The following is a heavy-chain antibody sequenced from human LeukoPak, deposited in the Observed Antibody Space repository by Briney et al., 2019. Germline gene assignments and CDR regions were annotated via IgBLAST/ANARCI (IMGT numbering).Heavy chain of an antibody. V-gene: IGHV4-34*01. CDR3: ATRGRGYSGYGRLYYFDY. J-gene: IGHJ4*02. CDR1: GGSCSGYY. D-gene: IGHD5-12*01. CDR2: INHSGSA. Sequence: SETLSLTCAVYGGSCSGYYWSWIRQPPGKGLEWIGEINHSGSANYNPSLKSRVTISVDTSKNQFSLKLSSVTAADTAVYYCATRGRGYSGYGRLYYFDYWGQGTLVTVSS.